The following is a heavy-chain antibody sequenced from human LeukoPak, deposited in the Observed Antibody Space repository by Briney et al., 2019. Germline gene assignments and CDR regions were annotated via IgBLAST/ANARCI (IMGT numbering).Heavy chain of an antibody. D-gene: IGHD5-24*01. J-gene: IGHJ4*02. CDR1: GYTFTGYY. Sequence: VASVKVSCKASGYTFTGYYMHWVRQAPGQGLEWMGWINPNSGGTNYAQKFQGRVTMTRDTSISTAYMELSRLRSDDTAVYYCARSGRWLQLSFDYWGQGTLVTVSS. V-gene: IGHV1-2*02. CDR2: INPNSGGT. CDR3: ARSGRWLQLSFDY.